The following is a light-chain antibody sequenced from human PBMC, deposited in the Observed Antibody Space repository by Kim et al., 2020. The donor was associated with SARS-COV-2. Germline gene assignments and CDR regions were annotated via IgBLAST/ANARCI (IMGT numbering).Light chain of an antibody. CDR1: ESVFSSY. Sequence: PGERATLSCRASESVFSSYSAWYQHKPGQAPRLLIYAASNRATGIPDRFSGSGSGTDFTLTISRLEPEDSAVYYCQQYGSSRWTFGQGTKVDIK. CDR2: AAS. V-gene: IGKV3-20*01. CDR3: QQYGSSRWT. J-gene: IGKJ1*01.